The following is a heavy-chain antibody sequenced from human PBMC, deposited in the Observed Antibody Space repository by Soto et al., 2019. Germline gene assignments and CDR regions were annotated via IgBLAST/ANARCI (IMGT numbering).Heavy chain of an antibody. CDR1: SGSMNSGHW. CDR2: IHRSGAT. CDR3: ARGGLRWYFDF. Sequence: QVQLQESGPGLVKPSGTLSLTCDVSSGSMNSGHWWSWVRQPPGKGLEWVGHIHRSGATNYNPSLRSRVAISLDESKNQFALKLNSVTAADTAVYYCARGGLRWYFDFWGRGTLVTVSS. D-gene: IGHD3-16*01. J-gene: IGHJ2*01. V-gene: IGHV4-4*02.